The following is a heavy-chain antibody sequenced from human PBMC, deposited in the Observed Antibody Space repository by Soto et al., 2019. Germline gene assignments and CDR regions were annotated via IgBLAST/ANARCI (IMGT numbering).Heavy chain of an antibody. CDR3: ARFSDEDNYFDY. V-gene: IGHV4-4*02. CDR1: SGSISSSSW. Sequence: QVQLQASGPGLVKPSGTLSLTCAVSSGSISSSSWWSWVRQPPGKGLEWIGEIYHSGSTNYNPSLKSRVAISVDKSKNQFSLKLSSVTAADTAVYYGARFSDEDNYFDYWGQGTLVTVSS. J-gene: IGHJ4*02. CDR2: IYHSGST. D-gene: IGHD3-3*02.